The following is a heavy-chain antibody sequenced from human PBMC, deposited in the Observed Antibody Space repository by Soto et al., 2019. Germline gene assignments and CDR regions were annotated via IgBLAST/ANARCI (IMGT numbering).Heavy chain of an antibody. CDR3: ASLIVVVAGDAFDI. V-gene: IGHV1-69*13. CDR1: GGTFSSYA. J-gene: IGHJ3*02. D-gene: IGHD2-15*01. CDR2: IIPIFGTA. Sequence: SVKVSCKASGGTFSSYAISWVRQAPGQGLEWMGGIIPIFGTANYAQKFQGRVTITADESTSTAYMELSSLRSEDTAVYYCASLIVVVAGDAFDIWGQGKMVTVSS.